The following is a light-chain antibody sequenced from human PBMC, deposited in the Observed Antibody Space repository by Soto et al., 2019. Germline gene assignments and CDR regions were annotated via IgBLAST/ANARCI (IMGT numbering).Light chain of an antibody. J-gene: IGLJ3*02. CDR2: KVS. CDR1: SSDVGHPYNY. CDR3: MSYIDSTSTHWV. V-gene: IGLV2-14*03. Sequence: QSALTQPASVSGSPGQSITISCTGTSSDVGHPYNYVSWYQQHPGKAPKLLIFKVSNRPSGISVRFSGSKSGNTASLTISGLQAEDEADYYCMSYIDSTSTHWVLGGGTQLTVL.